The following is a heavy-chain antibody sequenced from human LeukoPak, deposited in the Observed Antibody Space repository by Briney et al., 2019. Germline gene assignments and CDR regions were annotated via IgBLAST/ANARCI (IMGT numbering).Heavy chain of an antibody. J-gene: IGHJ5*02. D-gene: IGHD6-13*01. Sequence: PSETLSLTCTVSGGSVSIGSYYWIWIRQPPGKGLEWYGYIDYSGSTNYNPSLKSRGTISVDTSKNQFSLKLTSVTAADTAVYYCARDYAGSSSWNWFDPWGQGTLVTVSS. CDR3: ARDYAGSSSWNWFDP. V-gene: IGHV4-61*01. CDR2: IDYSGST. CDR1: GGSVSIGSYY.